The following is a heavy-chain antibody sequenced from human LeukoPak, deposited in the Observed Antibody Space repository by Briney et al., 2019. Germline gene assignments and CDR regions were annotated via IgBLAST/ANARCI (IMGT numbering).Heavy chain of an antibody. J-gene: IGHJ5*02. CDR1: GGSISSGGYH. V-gene: IGHV4-31*03. D-gene: IGHD6-13*01. CDR2: IYYSGST. CDR3: ASAGLDSSSWYGWFDP. Sequence: PSQTLSLTCTVSGGSISSGGYHWSWIRQHPGKGLEWIGYIYYSGSTYYNPSLKSRVTISVGTSKNQFSLKLSSVTAADTAVYYCASAGLDSSSWYGWFDPWGQGTLVTVSS.